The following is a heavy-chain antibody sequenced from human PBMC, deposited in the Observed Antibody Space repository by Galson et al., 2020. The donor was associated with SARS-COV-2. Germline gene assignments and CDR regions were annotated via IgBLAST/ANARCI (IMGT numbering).Heavy chain of an antibody. J-gene: IGHJ4*02. D-gene: IGHD6-13*01. Sequence: ETSETLSLTCTVSGGSISSGGYYWSWIRQHPGKGLEWIGYIYYSGSTYYNPSLKSRVTISVDTSKNQFSLKLSSVTAADTAVYYCARTSSSSSWYFEYWGQGTLVTVSS. CDR3: ARTSSSSSWYFEY. CDR2: IYYSGST. CDR1: GGSISSGGYY. V-gene: IGHV4-31*03.